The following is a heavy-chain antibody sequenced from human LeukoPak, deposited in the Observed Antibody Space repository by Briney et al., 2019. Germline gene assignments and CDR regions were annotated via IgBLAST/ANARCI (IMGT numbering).Heavy chain of an antibody. CDR2: ISGSGGST. D-gene: IGHD3-10*01. CDR1: GFTFSSYA. CDR3: AKDHYSGSGGYTFDY. Sequence: GGSLRLSCAASGFTFSSYAMSWVRQAPGKGLGWVSGISGSGGSTYYADSVRGRFTISRDNSKNTLYLQMNSLRAEDTAVYYCAKDHYSGSGGYTFDYWGQGTLVPVSS. V-gene: IGHV3-23*01. J-gene: IGHJ4*02.